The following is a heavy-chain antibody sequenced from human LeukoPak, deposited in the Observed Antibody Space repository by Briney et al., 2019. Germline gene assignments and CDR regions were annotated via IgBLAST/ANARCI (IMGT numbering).Heavy chain of an antibody. CDR1: GYTFTSYG. J-gene: IGHJ6*03. CDR3: ARGIVGATSYYYYYYTHV. V-gene: IGHV1-18*01. D-gene: IGHD1-26*01. Sequence: ASVKVSCKASGYTFTSYGISWVRQAPGQGLEWMGWISAYNGNTNYAQKLQGRVTMTTDTSTSTAYMELRSLRSDDTAVYYCARGIVGATSYYYYYYTHVWGKGTTVTVSS. CDR2: ISAYNGNT.